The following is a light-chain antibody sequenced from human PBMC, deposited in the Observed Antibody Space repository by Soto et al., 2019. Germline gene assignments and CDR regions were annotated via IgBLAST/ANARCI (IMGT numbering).Light chain of an antibody. J-gene: IGKJ5*01. CDR2: DVS. CDR1: QSVTSY. CDR3: QQRSDWPLT. V-gene: IGKV3-11*01. Sequence: EILLAQSPATLSLSPGERATLSCRASQSVTSYLAWYQQKPGQAPRLLIYDVSNRASGIPARFSGSGSETDFTLTISSLEPEDFAVYYCQQRSDWPLTFGQGTRLE.